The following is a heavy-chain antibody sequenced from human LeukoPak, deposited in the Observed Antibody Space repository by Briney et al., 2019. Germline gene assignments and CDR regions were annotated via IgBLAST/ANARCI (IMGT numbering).Heavy chain of an antibody. V-gene: IGHV4-59*01. J-gene: IGHJ4*02. CDR2: IYYSGST. CDR3: ARDQGLYYFDY. CDR1: GGSISSYY. Sequence: YPSETLSLTCTVSGGSISSYYWSWIRQPPGKGLEWIGYIYYSGSTNYNPSLKSRVTISVDTSKNQFSLKLSSVTAADTAVYYCARDQGLYYFDYWGQGTLVTVSS.